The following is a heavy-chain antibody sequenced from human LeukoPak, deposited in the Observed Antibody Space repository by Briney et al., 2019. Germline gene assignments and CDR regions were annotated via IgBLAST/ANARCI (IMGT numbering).Heavy chain of an antibody. Sequence: SVKVSCKASGGTFSSYAISWVRQAPGQGLEWMGGIIPIFGTANYAQKFQGRVTITADESTSTAYMELSSLRSEDTAVYYCARVPYYDSSGYGDYWGQGTLVTVSS. D-gene: IGHD3-22*01. J-gene: IGHJ4*02. CDR2: IIPIFGTA. V-gene: IGHV1-69*13. CDR3: ARVPYYDSSGYGDY. CDR1: GGTFSSYA.